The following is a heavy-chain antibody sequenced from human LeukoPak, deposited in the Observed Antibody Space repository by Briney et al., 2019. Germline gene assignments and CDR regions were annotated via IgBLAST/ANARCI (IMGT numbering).Heavy chain of an antibody. Sequence: PSETLSLTCTVSGGSIISSTYYWGWIRQPPGKGLEWIGSIYYSGTTYYNPSLKSRVTISVDTSRNQFSLKLSSVTAADTAVYYCARRDGYYGSGSYPSPYFDYWGQGTLVTVSS. CDR1: GGSIISSTYY. CDR2: IYYSGTT. J-gene: IGHJ4*02. D-gene: IGHD3-10*01. V-gene: IGHV4-39*01. CDR3: ARRDGYYGSGSYPSPYFDY.